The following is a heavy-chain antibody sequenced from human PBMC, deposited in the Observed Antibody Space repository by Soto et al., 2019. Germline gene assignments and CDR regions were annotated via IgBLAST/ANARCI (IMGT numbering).Heavy chain of an antibody. CDR1: GFTFSSYA. Sequence: GESLKISCAASGFTFSSYAMSWVRQAPGKGLEWVSAISGSGGSTYYADSVKGRFTISRDNSKNTLYLQMNRLRAEDTAVYYCAKETPAKDSSGWYPFDYWGQGTLVTVSS. D-gene: IGHD6-19*01. CDR3: AKETPAKDSSGWYPFDY. CDR2: ISGSGGST. V-gene: IGHV3-23*01. J-gene: IGHJ4*02.